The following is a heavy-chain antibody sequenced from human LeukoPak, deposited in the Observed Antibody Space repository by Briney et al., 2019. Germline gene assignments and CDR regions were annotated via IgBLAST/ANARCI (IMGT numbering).Heavy chain of an antibody. CDR3: ARDSIVVVPAALLY. Sequence: ASVKVSCKASVYTFTTYGISWVRQAPGQGLEWMGWISAYNGNTNYAQKLQGRVTMTTDTSTSTAYMELRSLRSDDTAVYYCARDSIVVVPAALLYWGQGTLVTVSS. CDR1: VYTFTTYG. V-gene: IGHV1-18*01. D-gene: IGHD2-2*01. CDR2: ISAYNGNT. J-gene: IGHJ4*02.